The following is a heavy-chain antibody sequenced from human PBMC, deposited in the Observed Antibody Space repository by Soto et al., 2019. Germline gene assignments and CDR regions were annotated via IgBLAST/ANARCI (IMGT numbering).Heavy chain of an antibody. J-gene: IGHJ4*02. CDR1: GGSFSGYY. CDR3: AREGLYDCSSTSCYFDY. Sequence: SETLSLTCAVYGGSFSGYYWTWIRQPPGTGLEWIGEINHSGSTNYNPSLKSRVTISVDTSKNQFSLKLSSVTAADTAVYYCAREGLYDCSSTSCYFDYWGQGTPVTVSS. V-gene: IGHV4-34*01. CDR2: INHSGST. D-gene: IGHD2-2*01.